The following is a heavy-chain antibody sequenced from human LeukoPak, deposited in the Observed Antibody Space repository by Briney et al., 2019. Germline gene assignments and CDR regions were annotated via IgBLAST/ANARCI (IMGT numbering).Heavy chain of an antibody. J-gene: IGHJ4*02. CDR3: ATVKTGTIFDY. CDR2: INPYNGGT. Sequence: GASVKVSCKPSANTFSAHYFHWVRQAPGQGLEWVGWINPYNGGTKYAQSFEGRVTMTRDTSITTAYMELTGLRSDDTAIYYCATVKTGTIFDYWGPGTLVTVSS. D-gene: IGHD1-1*01. V-gene: IGHV1-2*02. CDR1: ANTFSAHY.